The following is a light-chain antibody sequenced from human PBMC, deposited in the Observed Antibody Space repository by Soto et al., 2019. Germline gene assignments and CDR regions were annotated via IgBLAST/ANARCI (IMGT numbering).Light chain of an antibody. CDR3: SSFRSGSTL. CDR1: SSDVGGYNY. Sequence: QSALTQPPSASGSPGQSVAISCTGTSSDVGGYNYVSWYQQHPGKAPKLMIYEVNKRPSGVSSRFSGSKSGNTASLTISGLQPEDEADYYCSSFRSGSTLFGTGTKLTVL. V-gene: IGLV2-14*01. CDR2: EVN. J-gene: IGLJ1*01.